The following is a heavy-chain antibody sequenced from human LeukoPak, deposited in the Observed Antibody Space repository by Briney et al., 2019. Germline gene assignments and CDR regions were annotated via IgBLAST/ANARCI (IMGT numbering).Heavy chain of an antibody. J-gene: IGHJ5*02. D-gene: IGHD2-2*01. Sequence: SETLSLTCTVSGASITSDYYYWSWIRQPAGKGLEWIGRIYTSGSTNYNPSLKSRVTMSVDTSKNQFSLKLSSVTAADTAVYYCARDADCSSTSCYPSGFDPWGQGTLVTVSS. CDR2: IYTSGST. V-gene: IGHV4-61*02. CDR1: GASITSDYYY. CDR3: ARDADCSSTSCYPSGFDP.